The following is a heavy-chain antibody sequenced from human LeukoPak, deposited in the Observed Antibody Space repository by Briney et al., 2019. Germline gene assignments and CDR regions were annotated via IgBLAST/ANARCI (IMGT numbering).Heavy chain of an antibody. Sequence: GGSLRLSRAASGFTFSNYEMSWVRQAPGKGLEWISHISNFGDIIHYADSVEGRFTISRDNAKNSLYLQMDSLRAEDTAVYYCARDRWVYSSSWEGSGDYWGQGTLVTVSS. CDR1: GFTFSNYE. CDR2: ISNFGDII. CDR3: ARDRWVYSSSWEGSGDY. D-gene: IGHD6-13*01. V-gene: IGHV3-48*03. J-gene: IGHJ4*02.